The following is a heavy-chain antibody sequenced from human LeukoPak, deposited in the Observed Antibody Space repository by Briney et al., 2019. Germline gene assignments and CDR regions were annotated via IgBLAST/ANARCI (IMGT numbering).Heavy chain of an antibody. Sequence: SETLSLTCAVSGGSFSGYYWSWIRQPPGKGLEWIGEISHSGSTNYSPSLKSRVTISVDTSKNQFSLNLSSVTAADTAVYYCARALVRATMVWYFDLWGRGTLVAVSS. CDR2: ISHSGST. CDR1: GGSFSGYY. J-gene: IGHJ2*01. V-gene: IGHV4-34*01. CDR3: ARALVRATMVWYFDL. D-gene: IGHD5-12*01.